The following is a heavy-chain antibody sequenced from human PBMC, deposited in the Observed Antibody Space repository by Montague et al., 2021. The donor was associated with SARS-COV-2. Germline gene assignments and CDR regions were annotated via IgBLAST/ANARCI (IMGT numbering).Heavy chain of an antibody. D-gene: IGHD2-21*02. V-gene: IGHV4-4*02. J-gene: IGHJ3*02. CDR1: GGSISSGNW. CDR3: ARRTWGDSGVFDI. CDR2: SIIVGAP. Sequence: GTLSLTCVVSGGSISSGNWWSWVRQPPGKGLEWIGESIIVGAPATKYNPSLKSRVTISADKSKNHFSLRVTSVTAADTAVYYCARRTWGDSGVFDIWGRGTKVIVSS.